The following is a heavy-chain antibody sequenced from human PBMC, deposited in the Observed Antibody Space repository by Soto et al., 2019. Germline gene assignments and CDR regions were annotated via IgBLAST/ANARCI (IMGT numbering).Heavy chain of an antibody. CDR1: GFTFSNAW. D-gene: IGHD3-3*01. V-gene: IGHV3-15*07. CDR3: TTEMGGLLRFWGGFPEAPLY. Sequence: GGSLRLSCAASGFTFSNAWMNWVRQAPGKGLEWVGRIKSKTDGGTTDYAAPVKGRFTISRDDSKNTLYLQMNSLKTEDTAVYYCTTEMGGLLRFWGGFPEAPLYGGQEPLSTVSS. J-gene: IGHJ4*02. CDR2: IKSKTDGGTT.